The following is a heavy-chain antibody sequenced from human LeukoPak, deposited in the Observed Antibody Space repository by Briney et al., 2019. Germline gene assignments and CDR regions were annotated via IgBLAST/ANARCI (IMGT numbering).Heavy chain of an antibody. CDR2: IYTSGSS. V-gene: IGHV4-4*07. J-gene: IGHJ4*02. Sequence: SXXLXLTCSVSGGSISSYYWSWIRQPAGKGLEWIGRIYTSGSSNYNPSLESRVTMSVDTSKSQISLKLTSVTAADTAVYYCARGQSGDRRYFDYWGQGTLVTVSS. CDR3: ARGQSGDRRYFDY. D-gene: IGHD1-14*01. CDR1: GGSISSYY.